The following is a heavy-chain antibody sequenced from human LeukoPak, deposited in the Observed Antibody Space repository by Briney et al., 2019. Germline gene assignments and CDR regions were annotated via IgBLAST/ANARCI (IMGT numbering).Heavy chain of an antibody. J-gene: IGHJ5*02. CDR1: GFILNTYA. Sequence: GGSLRLSCAASGFILNTYAVTWVRQAPGKGLEWVSSVSGSGDSTYYADSVKGRFTISRDNSKNTLYLQMNSLRAEDTAVYYCARLLSITIFGVVKPPRRDNWFDPWGQGTLVTVSS. CDR2: VSGSGDST. D-gene: IGHD3-3*01. CDR3: ARLLSITIFGVVKPPRRDNWFDP. V-gene: IGHV3-23*01.